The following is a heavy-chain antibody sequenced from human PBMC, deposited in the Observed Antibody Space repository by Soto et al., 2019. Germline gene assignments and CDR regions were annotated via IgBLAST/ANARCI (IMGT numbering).Heavy chain of an antibody. Sequence: PGGSLRLSCAASGFTFSSYWVSWVRQAPGKGLEWVANIKQDGSEKYYVDSVKGRFTISRDNAKNSLYLQMNSLRAEDTAVYYCARDSASYTRGFYYYGMDVWGQGTTVTVSS. V-gene: IGHV3-7*01. J-gene: IGHJ6*02. CDR2: IKQDGSEK. CDR1: GFTFSSYW. D-gene: IGHD1-26*01. CDR3: ARDSASYTRGFYYYGMDV.